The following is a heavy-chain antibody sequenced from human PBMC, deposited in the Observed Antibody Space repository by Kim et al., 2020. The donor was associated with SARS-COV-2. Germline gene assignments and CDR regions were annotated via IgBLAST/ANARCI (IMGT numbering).Heavy chain of an antibody. CDR1: GYTFTSYG. CDR2: ISAYNGNT. D-gene: IGHD2-2*01. V-gene: IGHV1-18*01. Sequence: ASVKVSCKASGYTFTSYGISWVRQAPGQGLEWMGWISAYNGNTNYAQKLQGRVTMTTDTSTSTAYMELRSLRSDDTAVYYCARVLHCSSTSCYVFVGGYYYYYYYGMDVWGQGTTVTVSS. CDR3: ARVLHCSSTSCYVFVGGYYYYYYYGMDV. J-gene: IGHJ6*02.